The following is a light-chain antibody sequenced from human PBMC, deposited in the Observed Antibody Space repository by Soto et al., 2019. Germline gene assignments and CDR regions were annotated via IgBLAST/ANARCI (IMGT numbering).Light chain of an antibody. CDR2: GAS. CDR1: QSVSGN. V-gene: IGKV3-15*01. J-gene: IGKJ1*01. Sequence: EIVMTQSPATLSVSPGERATLSYRSSQSVSGNLAWYQQKPGQAPRLLIYGASTGSTGIPASFSGSGSGTEFTLTISSLQSEDFAVYYCQQYNNWPPTFGQGTKVEIK. CDR3: QQYNNWPPT.